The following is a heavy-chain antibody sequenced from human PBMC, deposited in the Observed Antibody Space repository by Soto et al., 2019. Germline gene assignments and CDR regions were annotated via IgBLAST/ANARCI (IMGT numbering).Heavy chain of an antibody. J-gene: IGHJ4*02. Sequence: QVQLVQSGAEVQKPGASVKVSCKASGGTFSSYAISWVRQAPGHGLEWMGGIIPIFGTANYAQKFQGRVTITADESTSTAYMELSSLRSEDTAVYYCASDGRGYSGYDLGYWGQGTLVTVSS. D-gene: IGHD5-12*01. CDR2: IIPIFGTA. CDR1: GGTFSSYA. V-gene: IGHV1-69*01. CDR3: ASDGRGYSGYDLGY.